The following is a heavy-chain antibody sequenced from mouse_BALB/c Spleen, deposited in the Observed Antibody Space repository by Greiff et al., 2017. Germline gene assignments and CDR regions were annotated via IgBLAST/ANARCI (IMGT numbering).Heavy chain of an antibody. D-gene: IGHD2-3*01. CDR1: GFTFSSFG. V-gene: IGHV5-17*02. CDR2: ISSGSSTI. Sequence: EVQLVESGGGLVQPGGSRKLSCAASGFTFSSFGMHWVRQAPEKGLEWVAYISSGSSTIYYADTVKGRFTISRDNPKNTLFLQMTSLRSEDTAMYYCAREGNGYYSYAMDYWGQGTSVTVSS. CDR3: AREGNGYYSYAMDY. J-gene: IGHJ4*01.